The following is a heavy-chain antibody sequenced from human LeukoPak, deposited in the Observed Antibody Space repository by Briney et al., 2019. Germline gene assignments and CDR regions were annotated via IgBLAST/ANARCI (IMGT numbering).Heavy chain of an antibody. J-gene: IGHJ4*02. D-gene: IGHD3-16*01. CDR2: MSPKSGNT. V-gene: IGHV1-8*01. Sequence: ASVKVSCKASGYTFISYDIDWVRQATGQGLEWMGWMSPKSGNTDYAQKFQGRVTMTRDTSINTAYLELSSLRSDDTAVYFCARSELNDYFKYWGQGILVTVST. CDR1: GYTFISYD. CDR3: ARSELNDYFKY.